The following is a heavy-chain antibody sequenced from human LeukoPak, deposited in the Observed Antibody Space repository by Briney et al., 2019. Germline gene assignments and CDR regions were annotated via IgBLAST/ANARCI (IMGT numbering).Heavy chain of an antibody. CDR1: GGSISSGDYY. CDR3: AREGPATYDFDY. Sequence: SETLSLTSTVSGGSISSGDYYWSWIRQPPGKGLEWIGYIYYSGSTYYNPSLKSRVTISVDTSKNQFSLKLSSVTAADTAVYYCAREGPATYDFDYWGQGTLVAVSS. J-gene: IGHJ4*02. V-gene: IGHV4-30-4*01. D-gene: IGHD2-15*01. CDR2: IYYSGST.